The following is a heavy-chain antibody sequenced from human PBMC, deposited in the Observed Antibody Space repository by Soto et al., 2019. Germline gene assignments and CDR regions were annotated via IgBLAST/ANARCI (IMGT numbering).Heavy chain of an antibody. CDR1: GFSFGSYW. Sequence: EVQLVESGGGLVQPGGSLRLSCAVSGFSFGSYWMSWVRQAPGKGLEWLASIKDDGSERYYLDSVKGRFTISRDNAKDSLSLQMNSLRGEDTAFYYCARVVGPVTIFGEALSGYFDFWGQGTLVTVSS. V-gene: IGHV3-7*03. D-gene: IGHD3-3*01. CDR2: IKDDGSER. J-gene: IGHJ4*02. CDR3: ARVVGPVTIFGEALSGYFDF.